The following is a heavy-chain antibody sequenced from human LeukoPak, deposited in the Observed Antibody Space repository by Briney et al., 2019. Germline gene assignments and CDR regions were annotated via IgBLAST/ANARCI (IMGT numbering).Heavy chain of an antibody. CDR1: GFTFTNFA. CDR3: ARRQGITIDP. CDR2: ISAYDGNT. V-gene: IGHV1-18*01. Sequence: ASVKVSCKASGFTFTNFAISWVRQAPGQGLEWMGWISAYDGNTNYAQKFQGRVTMTTDTSTSTAYMELRSLRSDDTAVYYCARRQGITIDPWGQGTLVTVSS. D-gene: IGHD3-16*01. J-gene: IGHJ5*02.